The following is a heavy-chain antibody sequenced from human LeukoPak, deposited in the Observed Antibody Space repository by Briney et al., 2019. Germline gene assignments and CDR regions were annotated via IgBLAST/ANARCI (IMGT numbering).Heavy chain of an antibody. Sequence: SETLSLTCTDPGGSISSYYWSWIRQPPGKGLEWIGYIYYSGSTNYNPSLKSRVTISVDTSKNQFSLKLSSVTAADTAVYYCVSQPVGAPWYFDYWGQGTLVTVSS. CDR2: IYYSGST. V-gene: IGHV4-59*01. D-gene: IGHD1-26*01. J-gene: IGHJ4*02. CDR1: GGSISSYY. CDR3: VSQPVGAPWYFDY.